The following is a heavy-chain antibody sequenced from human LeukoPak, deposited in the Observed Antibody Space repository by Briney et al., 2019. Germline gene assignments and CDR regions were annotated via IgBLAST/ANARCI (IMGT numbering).Heavy chain of an antibody. V-gene: IGHV3-21*01. CDR3: ASEDPYSSSRSSGY. J-gene: IGHJ4*02. Sequence: GGSLRLSCAASGFTFSSYSMNWVRQAPGKGLEWVSSISSSSSYIYYADSVKGRFTISRDNAKNSLYLQMNSLRTEDTAVYYCASEDPYSSSRSSGYWGQGTLVTVSS. CDR2: ISSSSSYI. CDR1: GFTFSSYS. D-gene: IGHD6-13*01.